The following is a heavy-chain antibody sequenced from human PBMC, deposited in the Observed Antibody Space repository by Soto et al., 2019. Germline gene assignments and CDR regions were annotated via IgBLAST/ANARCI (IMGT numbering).Heavy chain of an antibody. J-gene: IGHJ4*02. CDR1: GFTFSDYA. V-gene: IGHV3-23*01. D-gene: IGHD3-22*01. CDR3: AKEPSGSGGFYPFDF. Sequence: GGSVRLSCAASGFTFSDYAMSWVRQAPRKGLEWVSTINSGGSSTYYADSVKGRFTISRDNSKNTLYLQMNSLSAEDTAVYYCAKEPSGSGGFYPFDFWGQGALVTVSS. CDR2: INSGGSST.